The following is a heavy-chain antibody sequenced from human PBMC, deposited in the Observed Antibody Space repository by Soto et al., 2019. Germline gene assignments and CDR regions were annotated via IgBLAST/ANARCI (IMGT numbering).Heavy chain of an antibody. D-gene: IGHD2-2*01. Sequence: VGSLRLSCAASGFTFSSYSMNWVRQAPGKGLEWVSSISSSSSYIYYADSVKGRFTISRDNAKNSLYLQMNSLRAEDTAVYYCARSRALAIVVVPAAAFDPWGQGTLVTVSS. CDR1: GFTFSSYS. J-gene: IGHJ5*02. V-gene: IGHV3-21*01. CDR2: ISSSSSYI. CDR3: ARSRALAIVVVPAAAFDP.